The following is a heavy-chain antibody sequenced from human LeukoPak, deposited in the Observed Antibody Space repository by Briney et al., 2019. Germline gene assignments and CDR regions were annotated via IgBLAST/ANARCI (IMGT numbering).Heavy chain of an antibody. CDR1: GGTFSSYA. V-gene: IGHV1-69*04. CDR2: IIPIFGIA. Sequence: ASVKVSCKASGGTFSSYAISWVRQAPGQGLEWMGRIIPIFGIANYAQNFQGRVTITADKSTSTAFMELSSLRSEDTAVYFCARDRYSSSSRYYYGMDVWAKGPQSPSP. J-gene: IGHJ6*02. CDR3: ARDRYSSSSRYYYGMDV. D-gene: IGHD6-6*01.